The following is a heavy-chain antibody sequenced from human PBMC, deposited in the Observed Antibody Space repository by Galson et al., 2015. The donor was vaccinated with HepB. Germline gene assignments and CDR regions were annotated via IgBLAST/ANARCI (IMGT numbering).Heavy chain of an antibody. J-gene: IGHJ4*02. Sequence: LSLTCTVSGGSISSYYWSWIRQPPGKGLEWIGYIYYSGSTNYNPSLKSRVTISVDTSKNQFSLKLSSVTAADTAVYYCARVGPIAAAGPYYFDYWGQGTLVTVSS. V-gene: IGHV4-59*01. CDR3: ARVGPIAAAGPYYFDY. D-gene: IGHD6-13*01. CDR1: GGSISSYY. CDR2: IYYSGST.